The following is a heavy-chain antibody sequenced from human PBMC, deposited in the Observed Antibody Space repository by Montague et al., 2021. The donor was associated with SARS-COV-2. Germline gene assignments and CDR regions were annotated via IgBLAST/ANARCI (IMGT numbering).Heavy chain of an antibody. Sequence: SETLSLTCIVSGSSVRSYYWSWIRQPPGKGLEWIGYIYDSGSTNYNPSXXSRVTISVDTSRNQFSLKLTSVTAADTAVYFCARGHLSVSMIVVVFTSASYYFDNGGQGARVTVSS. D-gene: IGHD3-22*01. V-gene: IGHV4-59*02. CDR3: ARGHLSVSMIVVVFTSASYYFDN. J-gene: IGHJ4*02. CDR2: IYDSGST. CDR1: GSSVRSYY.